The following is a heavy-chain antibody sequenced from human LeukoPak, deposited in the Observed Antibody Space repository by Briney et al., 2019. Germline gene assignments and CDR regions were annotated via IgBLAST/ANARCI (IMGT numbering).Heavy chain of an antibody. J-gene: IGHJ4*02. CDR3: AKPLVVVAANSSDY. CDR2: ISCSGGST. D-gene: IGHD2-15*01. Sequence: GGSLRLSCAASGFTFSSYAMSWVRQAPGKGLEWVSAISCSGGSTYYADSVKGRFTISRDNSKNTLYLQMNSLRAEDTAVYYCAKPLVVVAANSSDYWGQGTLVTVSS. CDR1: GFTFSSYA. V-gene: IGHV3-23*01.